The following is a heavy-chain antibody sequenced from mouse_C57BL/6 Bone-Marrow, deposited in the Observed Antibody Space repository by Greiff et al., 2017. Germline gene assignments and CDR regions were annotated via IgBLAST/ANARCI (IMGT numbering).Heavy chain of an antibody. D-gene: IGHD1-1*02. CDR2: IYPRSGNT. CDR3: ARRSLARVADY. V-gene: IGHV1-81*01. J-gene: IGHJ2*01. Sequence: QVQLQQSGAELVRPGASVKLSCKASGYTFTSYGISWVKQRSGQGLEWIGEIYPRSGNTYYNEKFKGKATLTADKSSSTAYMELSSLTSEDSAVYFWARRSLARVADYWGQGTTLTVSS. CDR1: GYTFTSYG.